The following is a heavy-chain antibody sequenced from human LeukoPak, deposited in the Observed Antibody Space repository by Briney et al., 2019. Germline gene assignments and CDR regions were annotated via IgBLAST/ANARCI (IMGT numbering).Heavy chain of an antibody. J-gene: IGHJ4*02. Sequence: SETLSLTCTVSGGSISSGGYYCSWIRQHPGKGLEWIGYIYYSGSTYYNPSLKSRATISVDTSKNQFSLKLSSVTAADTAVYYCARDRSRWDLLPFDYWGQGALVTVSS. CDR2: IYYSGST. CDR3: ARDRSRWDLLPFDY. V-gene: IGHV4-31*03. CDR1: GGSISSGGYY. D-gene: IGHD1-26*01.